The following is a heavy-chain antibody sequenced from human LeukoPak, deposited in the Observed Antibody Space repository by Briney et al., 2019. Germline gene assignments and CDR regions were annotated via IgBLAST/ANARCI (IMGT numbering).Heavy chain of an antibody. J-gene: IGHJ4*02. V-gene: IGHV4-4*02. D-gene: IGHD1-26*01. CDR1: SGSITSSDW. CDR3: ARGGNYIFDY. CDR2: ISHSGTT. Sequence: SGTLSLTCAVSSGSITSSDWWTWVRQPPGKGLEWVGEISHSGTTNYNPSLKTRATISLDISNNQFSLKLSSVTAADTAVYYCARGGNYIFDYWGQGTLVTVSS.